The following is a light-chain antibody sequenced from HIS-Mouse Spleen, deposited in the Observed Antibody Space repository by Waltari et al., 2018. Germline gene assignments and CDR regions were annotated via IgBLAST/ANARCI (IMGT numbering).Light chain of an antibody. CDR3: CSYAGSSTWV. CDR2: EGS. Sequence: QSALTQPASVSGSPGHSITISCTGTSSDVGRYNLVPGYQQHPGKAPKLMIYEGSKRPSGVSNRFSGSKSGNTASLTISGLQAEDEADYYCCSYAGSSTWVFGGGTKLTVL. J-gene: IGLJ3*02. V-gene: IGLV2-23*01. CDR1: SSDVGRYNL.